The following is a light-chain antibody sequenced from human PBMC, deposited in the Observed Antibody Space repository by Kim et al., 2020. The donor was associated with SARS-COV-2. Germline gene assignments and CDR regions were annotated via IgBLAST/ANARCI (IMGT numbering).Light chain of an antibody. V-gene: IGKV3-20*01. CDR3: QQYGSLIT. J-gene: IGKJ5*01. CDR2: GTS. CDR1: QSVSSSY. Sequence: EIVLTQSPGTLSLSPGERVTLSCRASQSVSSSYLAWYQQKPGQAPRLLIYGTSSRATGIPDRFSGSGSGTDFTLTISRLEPEDFAVYYCQQYGSLITSGQGTRLEIK.